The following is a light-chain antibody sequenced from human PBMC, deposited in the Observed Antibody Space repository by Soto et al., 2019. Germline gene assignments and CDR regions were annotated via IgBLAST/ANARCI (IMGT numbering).Light chain of an antibody. CDR1: QSVSSVH. CDR2: TAS. J-gene: IGKJ1*01. V-gene: IGKV3-20*01. CDR3: QQFGTSPRT. Sequence: EIVLTQSPGTLSLFPGERATFSCRASQSVSSVHLAWYQQKPGQAPRLLMSTASNRATGIPDRFSGTGSGTDFTLTISRLESEDSAVYYCQQFGTSPRTFGQGTKVEIK.